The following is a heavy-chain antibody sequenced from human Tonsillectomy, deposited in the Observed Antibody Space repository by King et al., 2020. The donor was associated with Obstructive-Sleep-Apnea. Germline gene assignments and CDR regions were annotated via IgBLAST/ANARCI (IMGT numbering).Heavy chain of an antibody. Sequence: QLQESGPGLVKPSETLSLTCTVSGGSMRSYYWNWIRQPPGKRLEWMGNTFYSGSTDYTASLESRVTISVDTSQNQFFLNLRSVTAADTAVYYCARQRFCSDPLFDYWGQGTLVTVSS. J-gene: IGHJ4*02. V-gene: IGHV4-59*08. CDR3: ARQRFCSDPLFDY. CDR1: GGSMRSYY. D-gene: IGHD3-3*01. CDR2: TFYSGST.